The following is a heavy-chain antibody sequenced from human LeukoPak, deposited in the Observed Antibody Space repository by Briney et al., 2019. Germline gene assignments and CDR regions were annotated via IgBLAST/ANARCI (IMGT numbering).Heavy chain of an antibody. V-gene: IGHV3-23*01. CDR2: ISSSGGST. D-gene: IGHD3-10*01. CDR3: AKDRPPSLYGTGPWDS. Sequence: PGGSLRPSCAASGFTFTNYAMSWVRQAPGKGLEWVSSISSSGGSTYYPDSVKGRFTISRDNSKNTLYLQLNSLRTEDTAVYYCAKDRPPSLYGTGPWDSWGQGTLVTVSS. J-gene: IGHJ4*02. CDR1: GFTFTNYA.